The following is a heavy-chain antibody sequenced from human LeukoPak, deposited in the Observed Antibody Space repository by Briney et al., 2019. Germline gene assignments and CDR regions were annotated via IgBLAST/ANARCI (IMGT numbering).Heavy chain of an antibody. CDR3: ARPHVYYYDSSGYRLGQYFQH. J-gene: IGHJ1*01. CDR2: INHSGGT. D-gene: IGHD3-22*01. Sequence: PSETLSLTCAVYGGSFSSYYWGWIRQPPGKGLEWIGEINHSGGTNYNPSLKSRVTISVDTPKNQFSLKLSSVTAADTAVYYCARPHVYYYDSSGYRLGQYFQHWGQGTLVTVSS. CDR1: GGSFSSYY. V-gene: IGHV4-34*01.